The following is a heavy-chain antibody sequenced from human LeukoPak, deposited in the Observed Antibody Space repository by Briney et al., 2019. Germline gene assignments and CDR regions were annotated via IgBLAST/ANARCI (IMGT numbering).Heavy chain of an antibody. V-gene: IGHV3-74*01. D-gene: IGHD6-13*01. CDR1: GFMLSSTW. J-gene: IGHJ4*02. CDR2: INCDATST. Sequence: GGSLRLSCAASGFMLSSTWMHWVRQAPGKGLVWVSRINCDATSTSYADSVRGRFTISRDDAKNTMYLQMNSQRAEDTAMYYCVRGSPGYSSSWHAYWGQRTLVTVSS. CDR3: VRGSPGYSSSWHAY.